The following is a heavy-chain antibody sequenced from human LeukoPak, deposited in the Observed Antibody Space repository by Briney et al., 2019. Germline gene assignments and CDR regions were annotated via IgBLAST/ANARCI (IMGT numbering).Heavy chain of an antibody. CDR1: GGSISGYY. J-gene: IGHJ1*01. D-gene: IGHD6-6*01. V-gene: IGHV4-59*01. CDR3: ARGGAARLHFQN. CDR2: VFHSGST. Sequence: SETLSLTCTVSGGSISGYYWSWIRLPPGKGLEWIGYVFHSGSTNYNPSLKSRVTISVDTSKNQFSLKVTSVIAADTAVYYCARGGAARLHFQNWGQGTLVTVSS.